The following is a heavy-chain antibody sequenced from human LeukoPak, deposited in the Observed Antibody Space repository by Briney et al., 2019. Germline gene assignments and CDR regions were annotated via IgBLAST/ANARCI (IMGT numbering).Heavy chain of an antibody. CDR2: IYSGGST. J-gene: IGHJ4*02. CDR1: GFTVSSNY. Sequence: PGGSLRLSCAASGFTVSSNYMSCVRQAPGKGREWVSVIYSGGSTYYADSVKGRFTISRDNSKNTLYLQMNSLRAEDTAVYYCARDQWGSYFDYWGQGTLVTVSS. V-gene: IGHV3-66*01. CDR3: ARDQWGSYFDY. D-gene: IGHD3-16*01.